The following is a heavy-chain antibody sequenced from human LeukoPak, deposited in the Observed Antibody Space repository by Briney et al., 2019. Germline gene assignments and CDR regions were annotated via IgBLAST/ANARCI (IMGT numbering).Heavy chain of an antibody. J-gene: IGHJ3*02. CDR2: ISSSSYI. V-gene: IGHV3-21*01. CDR1: GFTFSSYS. D-gene: IGHD6-13*01. Sequence: GGSLRLSCAASGFTFSSYSMNWVRQAPGKGLEWVSSISSSSYIYYADSVKGRFTISRDNAKNSLYLQMNSLRAEDTAVYYCARAAAGNNDAFDIWGQGTMATVSS. CDR3: ARAAAGNNDAFDI.